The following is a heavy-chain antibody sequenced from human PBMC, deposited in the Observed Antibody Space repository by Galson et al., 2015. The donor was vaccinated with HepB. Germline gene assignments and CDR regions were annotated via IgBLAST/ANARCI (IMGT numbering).Heavy chain of an antibody. Sequence: SLRLSCAASGFTFSSYGMHWVRQAPGKGLEWVAFIRYDGSNKYYADSVKGRFTISRDNSKNTLYLQMNSLRAEDTAVYYCAKDERGYSAAAGTFQHWGQGTLVTVSS. CDR1: GFTFSSYG. V-gene: IGHV3-30*02. CDR3: AKDERGYSAAAGTFQH. J-gene: IGHJ1*01. D-gene: IGHD6-13*01. CDR2: IRYDGSNK.